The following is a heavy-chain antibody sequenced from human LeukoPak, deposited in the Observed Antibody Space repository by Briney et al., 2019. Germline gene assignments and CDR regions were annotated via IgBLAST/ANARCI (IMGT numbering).Heavy chain of an antibody. CDR2: IYYSGST. D-gene: IGHD3-3*01. Sequence: PSETLSLTCTVSGGSISSSSYYWGWIRQPPGKGLEWIGSIYYSGSTYYNPSLKSRVTISVDTSKNQFSLKLSSVTAADTAVYYCARDGVETGIYMDVWGKGTTVTVSS. V-gene: IGHV4-39*07. CDR3: ARDGVETGIYMDV. J-gene: IGHJ6*03. CDR1: GGSISSSSYY.